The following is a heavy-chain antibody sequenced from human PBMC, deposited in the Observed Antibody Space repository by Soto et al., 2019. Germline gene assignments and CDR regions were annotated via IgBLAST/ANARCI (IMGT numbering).Heavy chain of an antibody. D-gene: IGHD2-15*01. CDR1: GGTFSSYT. CDR3: VRGPRSEYCSGGSCSAFDI. CDR2: IIPILGIA. V-gene: IGHV1-69*02. Sequence: SVKVSCKASGGTFSSYTISWVRQAPGQGLEWMGRIIPILGIANYAQKFQGRVTITADKSTSTAYMELSSLRSEDTAVYYCVRGPRSEYCSGGSCSAFDIWGQGTMVTVSS. J-gene: IGHJ3*02.